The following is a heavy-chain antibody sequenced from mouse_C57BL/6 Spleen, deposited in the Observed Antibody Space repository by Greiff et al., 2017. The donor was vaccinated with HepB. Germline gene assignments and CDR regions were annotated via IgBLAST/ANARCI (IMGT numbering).Heavy chain of an antibody. Sequence: VQLQQSGTELVKPGASVKLSCKASGYTFTSYWMHWVKRRPGQGLEWIGNIIPSNGGTNYNEKFKSKATLTVDKSSSTAYMQLSSLTSEGSAVYYCARENAYWYFDVWGTGTTVTVSS. CDR3: ARENAYWYFDV. CDR2: IIPSNGGT. V-gene: IGHV1-53*01. J-gene: IGHJ1*03. CDR1: GYTFTSYW.